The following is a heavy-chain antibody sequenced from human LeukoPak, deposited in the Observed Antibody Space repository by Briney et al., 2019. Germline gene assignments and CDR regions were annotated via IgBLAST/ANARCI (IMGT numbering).Heavy chain of an antibody. Sequence: SETLSLTCAVYGGSFSGYYWSWIRQPPGKGLEWIGTVYYRGSTYFNPSLRSRVTISVDTSKNQFSLNLSSVTAADTAVYYCARHTKSVYQLLDIIDYWGQGTLVTVSS. D-gene: IGHD1-26*01. CDR2: VYYRGST. CDR1: GGSFSGYY. CDR3: ARHTKSVYQLLDIIDY. V-gene: IGHV4-34*01. J-gene: IGHJ4*02.